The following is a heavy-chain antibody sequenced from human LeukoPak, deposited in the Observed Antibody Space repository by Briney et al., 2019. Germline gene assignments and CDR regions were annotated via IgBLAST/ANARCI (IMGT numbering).Heavy chain of an antibody. J-gene: IGHJ6*02. D-gene: IGHD3-10*01. Sequence: PGGSLRLSCAASGFTFSSYSMNWVRQAPGKGLEWVSYISSSSTIYYADSVKGRFTISRDNAKNSLYLQMNSLRDEDTAVYYCARDRAYYYYGMDVWGQGTTVTVSS. CDR2: ISSSSTI. V-gene: IGHV3-48*02. CDR1: GFTFSSYS. CDR3: ARDRAYYYYGMDV.